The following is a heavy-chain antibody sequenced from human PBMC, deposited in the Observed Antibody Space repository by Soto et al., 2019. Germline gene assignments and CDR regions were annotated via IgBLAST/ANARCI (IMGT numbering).Heavy chain of an antibody. V-gene: IGHV4-4*02. CDR1: GGSISSSNW. CDR3: ARDGGYYYGSGSYSFFDY. D-gene: IGHD3-10*01. CDR2: IYHSGST. J-gene: IGHJ4*02. Sequence: QVQLQESGPGLVKPSGTLSLTCAVSGGSISSSNWWSWVRQPPGKGLEWIGEIYHSGSTNYNPSLKSRVTISVDKSKNQFSLKLSSVTAADTAMYYCARDGGYYYGSGSYSFFDYWGQGTLVTVSS.